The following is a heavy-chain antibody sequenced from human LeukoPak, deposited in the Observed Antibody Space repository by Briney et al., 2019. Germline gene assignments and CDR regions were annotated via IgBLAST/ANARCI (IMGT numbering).Heavy chain of an antibody. Sequence: PSETLSLTCTVSGGSISSSSYYWGWIRQPPGKGLEWIGSIYYSGSTYYNPSLKSRVTISVDTSKNQCSLKLSSVTAADTAVYYCARVRYSRGNWFDPWGQGTLVTVSS. CDR2: IYYSGST. J-gene: IGHJ5*02. V-gene: IGHV4-39*07. CDR1: GGSISSSSYY. D-gene: IGHD2-21*01. CDR3: ARVRYSRGNWFDP.